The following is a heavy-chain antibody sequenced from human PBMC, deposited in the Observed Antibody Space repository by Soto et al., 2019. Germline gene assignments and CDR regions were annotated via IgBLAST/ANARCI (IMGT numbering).Heavy chain of an antibody. D-gene: IGHD7-27*01. Sequence: GGSLILSCAASGFTFSSYGMHWVRQAPGKGLEWVAVIWYDGSNKYYADSVKGRFTISRDNSKNTLYLQMNSLRAEDTAVYYCARDHLGTPYYFDYWGQGTLVTVSS. CDR3: ARDHLGTPYYFDY. V-gene: IGHV3-33*08. CDR2: IWYDGSNK. CDR1: GFTFSSYG. J-gene: IGHJ4*02.